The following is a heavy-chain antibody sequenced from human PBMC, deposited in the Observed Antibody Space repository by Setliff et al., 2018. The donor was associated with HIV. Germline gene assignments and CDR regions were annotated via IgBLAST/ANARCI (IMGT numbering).Heavy chain of an antibody. J-gene: IGHJ4*02. V-gene: IGHV1-69-2*01. Sequence: ASVKVSCKASGYTFTDYFIHWVQQAPGKGLEWMGRVAPEDGETIYEEKFQGRVTITADESTSTAYMELSSLRSEDTAVYYCATDPHSVDYWGQGTLVTVSS. CDR1: GYTFTDYF. CDR2: VAPEDGET. CDR3: ATDPHSVDY. D-gene: IGHD2-15*01.